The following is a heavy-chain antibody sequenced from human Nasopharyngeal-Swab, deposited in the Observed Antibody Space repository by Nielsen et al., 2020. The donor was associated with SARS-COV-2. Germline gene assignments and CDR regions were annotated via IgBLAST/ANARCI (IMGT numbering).Heavy chain of an antibody. Sequence: WIRQPPGKGLEWIGYIYYSGSTNYNPSLKSRVTISVDTSKNQFSLKLSSVTAADTAAYYCARDRVTGFLGQVYYYYGMDVWGQGTTVTVSS. V-gene: IGHV4-59*01. J-gene: IGHJ6*02. D-gene: IGHD3-3*01. CDR2: IYYSGST. CDR3: ARDRVTGFLGQVYYYYGMDV.